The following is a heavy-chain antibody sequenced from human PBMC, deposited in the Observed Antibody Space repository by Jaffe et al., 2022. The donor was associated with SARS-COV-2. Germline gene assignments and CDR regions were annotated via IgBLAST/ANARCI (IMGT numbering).Heavy chain of an antibody. V-gene: IGHV1-69*02. Sequence: QVQLVQSGAEVKKPGSSVKVSCKASGGTFSSYTISWVRQAPGQGLEWMGRIIPILGIANYAQKFQGRVTITADKSTSTAYMELSSLRSEDTAVYYCARSVSSGYSYYYYYGMDVWGQGTTVTVSS. J-gene: IGHJ6*02. CDR2: IIPILGIA. D-gene: IGHD3-22*01. CDR1: GGTFSSYT. CDR3: ARSVSSGYSYYYYYGMDV.